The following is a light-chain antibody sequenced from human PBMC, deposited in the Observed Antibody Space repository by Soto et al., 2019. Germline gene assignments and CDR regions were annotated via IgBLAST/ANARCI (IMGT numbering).Light chain of an antibody. V-gene: IGKV1-39*01. Sequence: DIQMTHSPSSLSASVGDRVTIPCRASQSISRYLNWYQQKTGKAPKLLIYAASSLQSGVPPTFSGSGSGTELTITISSVQTDDFATYFCQHYDTFSWTFGHGTKVDIK. CDR3: QHYDTFSWT. CDR1: QSISRY. CDR2: AAS. J-gene: IGKJ1*01.